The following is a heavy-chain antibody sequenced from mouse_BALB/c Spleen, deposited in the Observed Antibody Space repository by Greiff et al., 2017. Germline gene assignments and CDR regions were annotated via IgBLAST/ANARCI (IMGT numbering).Heavy chain of an antibody. V-gene: IGHV5-4*02. Sequence: VQRVESGGGLVKPGGSLKLSCAASGFTFSDYYMYWVRQTPEKRLEWVATISDGGSYTYYPDSVKGRFTISRDNAKNNLYLQMSSLKSEDTAMYYCARGRPITTATFAYWGQGTLVTVSA. CDR3: ARGRPITTATFAY. J-gene: IGHJ3*01. CDR2: ISDGGSYT. D-gene: IGHD1-2*01. CDR1: GFTFSDYY.